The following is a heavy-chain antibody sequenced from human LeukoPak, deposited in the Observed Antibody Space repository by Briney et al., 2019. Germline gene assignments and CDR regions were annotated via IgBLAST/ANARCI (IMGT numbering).Heavy chain of an antibody. CDR1: GYTFTSYG. J-gene: IGHJ3*02. D-gene: IGHD3-22*01. Sequence: ASVKVSCKASGYTFTSYGISWVRQAPGQGLEWMGWISAYNGNTNYAQKLQGRVTMTTDTSTSTAYMELRSLRSDDTAVYYCARVVVPIVVGVDAFGIWGQGTMVTVSS. CDR2: ISAYNGNT. V-gene: IGHV1-18*01. CDR3: ARVVVPIVVGVDAFGI.